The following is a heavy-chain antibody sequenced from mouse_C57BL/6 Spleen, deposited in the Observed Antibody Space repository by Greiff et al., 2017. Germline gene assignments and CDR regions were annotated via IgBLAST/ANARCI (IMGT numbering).Heavy chain of an antibody. V-gene: IGHV1-61*01. Sequence: QVQLQQPGAELVRPGSSVKLSCKASGYTFTSYWMDWVKQRPGQGLEWIGNIYPSDSETHYNQKFKDKATLTVDKSSSTAYMQLSSLTSEDSAVYYCANCYGSSSFAYWGQGTLVTVSA. CDR1: GYTFTSYW. J-gene: IGHJ3*01. D-gene: IGHD1-1*01. CDR2: IYPSDSET. CDR3: ANCYGSSSFAY.